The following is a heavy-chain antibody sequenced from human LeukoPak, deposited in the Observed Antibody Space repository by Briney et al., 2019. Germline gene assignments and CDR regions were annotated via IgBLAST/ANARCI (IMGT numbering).Heavy chain of an antibody. V-gene: IGHV3-30*18. CDR3: AKDHIVLMVYAKGPFDY. CDR2: ISFDGSNA. Sequence: GGSLRLSCAASGFTFSSYSMNWVRQAPGKGLEWVAVISFDGSNAYYADSVRGRFTISRDNSKDTLYLQVSSLRAEDTAVYYCAKDHIVLMVYAKGPFDYWGQGTLVTVSS. D-gene: IGHD2-8*01. J-gene: IGHJ4*02. CDR1: GFTFSSYS.